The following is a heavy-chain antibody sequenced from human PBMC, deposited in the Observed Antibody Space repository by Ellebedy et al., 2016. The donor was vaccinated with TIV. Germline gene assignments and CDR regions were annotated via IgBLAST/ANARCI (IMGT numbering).Heavy chain of an antibody. Sequence: AASVKVSCKASGYTFSNYFVHWVRQAPGQGLEWMGIINPSGGSTTYAQKLQGRLTMTRDTSTSTVYMELSSLRSEDTAVYYCAISYYYGSGSYPYFDYWGQGTLVTVSS. CDR3: AISYYYGSGSYPYFDY. V-gene: IGHV1-46*04. CDR1: GYTFSNYF. D-gene: IGHD3-10*01. CDR2: INPSGGST. J-gene: IGHJ4*02.